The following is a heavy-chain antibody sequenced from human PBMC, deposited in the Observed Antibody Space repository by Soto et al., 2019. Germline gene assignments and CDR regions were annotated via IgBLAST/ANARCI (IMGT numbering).Heavy chain of an antibody. CDR2: ISSGGGHT. J-gene: IGHJ4*02. CDR3: AKVQEFCGYNCYTVDS. CDR1: GFTFSNSA. Sequence: EVQLLESGGGLAQPGGSLRLSCAASGFTFSNSAMSWVRQVPGKGLEWAAGISSGGGHTNYADSVKGRFTISRDNFKDTLYLQMNSLRAEDTALYYCAKVQEFCGYNCYTVDSWGQEALVTVSS. D-gene: IGHD2-21*02. V-gene: IGHV3-23*01.